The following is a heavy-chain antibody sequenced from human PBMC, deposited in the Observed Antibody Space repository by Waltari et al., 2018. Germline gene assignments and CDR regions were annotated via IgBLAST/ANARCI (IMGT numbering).Heavy chain of an antibody. V-gene: IGHV1-18*01. D-gene: IGHD3-3*01. CDR1: GYTFTNYG. CDR3: ARGPHTIFGVAGVWFDP. Sequence: QVQLVQSGAEVRKPGASVKVSCKASGYTFTNYGIAWVRQAPGQGLEWMGWIRGYDGDTKYAREFEGRLTVTTETSTNTAHMELRSLRSDDTAVYYCARGPHTIFGVAGVWFDPWGQGTLVTVSS. CDR2: IRGYDGDT. J-gene: IGHJ5*02.